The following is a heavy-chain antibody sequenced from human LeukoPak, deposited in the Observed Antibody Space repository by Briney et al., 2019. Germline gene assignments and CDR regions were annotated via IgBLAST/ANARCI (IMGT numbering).Heavy chain of an antibody. V-gene: IGHV3-49*04. CDR1: GLTFGDYG. Sequence: GGSLRLSCTASGLTFGDYGMIWVRQAPGKGLEWVGFIRSKAYGATPEYAASVKGRFTISRDDSQSIAYLQMDSLKSEDTALYYCSRGSHTRGWSDFDFWGQGTLVIVSS. CDR2: IRSKAYGATP. D-gene: IGHD6-19*01. J-gene: IGHJ4*02. CDR3: SRGSHTRGWSDFDF.